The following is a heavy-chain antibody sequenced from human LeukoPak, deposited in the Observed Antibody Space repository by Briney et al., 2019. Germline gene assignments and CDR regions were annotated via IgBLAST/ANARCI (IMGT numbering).Heavy chain of an antibody. J-gene: IGHJ4*02. V-gene: IGHV4-59*01. Sequence: SETLSLTCTVSGGSISSYYWSWIRQPPGKGLEWIGYIYYSGSTNYNPSLKSRVTISVDTSKNQFSLKLSSVTAADTAVYYCARESALYTTINLYYFDYWGQGTLVTVSS. CDR3: ARESALYTTINLYYFDY. D-gene: IGHD1-1*01. CDR2: IYYSGST. CDR1: GGSISSYY.